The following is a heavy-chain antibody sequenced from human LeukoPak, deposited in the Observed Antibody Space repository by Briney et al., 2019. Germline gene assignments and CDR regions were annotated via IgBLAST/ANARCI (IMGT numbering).Heavy chain of an antibody. CDR2: ISGSGGST. D-gene: IGHD6-13*01. J-gene: IGHJ3*02. V-gene: IGHV3-23*01. CDR3: AKWDKRAAAEAFDI. CDR1: GFTFSSYG. Sequence: GGSLRLSCAASGFTFSSYGMSWVRQAPGKGLEWVSAISGSGGSTYYADSVKGRFTISRDNSKNTLFLQMNSLRDEDTAVYYCAKWDKRAAAEAFDIWGQGTMVTVSS.